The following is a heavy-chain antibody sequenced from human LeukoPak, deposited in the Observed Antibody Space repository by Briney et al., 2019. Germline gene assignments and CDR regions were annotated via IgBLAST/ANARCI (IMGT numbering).Heavy chain of an antibody. CDR2: ISSTSSYI. V-gene: IGHV3-21*01. D-gene: IGHD6-13*01. CDR1: GFTFSNYN. J-gene: IGHJ4*02. CDR3: ARAGIAAAGNLY. Sequence: GGSLRLSCAASGFTFSNYNMNWVRQAPGKGLGWVSSISSTSSYIYYADSLKGRFTISRDNAKNSLYLQMNSLRAEDTAVYYCARAGIAAAGNLYWGQGTLVTVSS.